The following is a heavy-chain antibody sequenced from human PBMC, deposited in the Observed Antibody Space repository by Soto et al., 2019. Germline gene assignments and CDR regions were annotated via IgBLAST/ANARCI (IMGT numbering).Heavy chain of an antibody. D-gene: IGHD3-10*01. CDR3: AKYYGSGSYRYYYYGMDV. V-gene: IGHV3-23*01. CDR1: GFTFSSYA. Sequence: GGSLRLSCAASGFTFSSYAMSWVRQAPGKGLEWVSAISGSGGSTYYADSVKGRFTISRVNSKNTLYLQMNSLRAEDTAVYYCAKYYGSGSYRYYYYGMDVWGQGTTVTVSS. J-gene: IGHJ6*02. CDR2: ISGSGGST.